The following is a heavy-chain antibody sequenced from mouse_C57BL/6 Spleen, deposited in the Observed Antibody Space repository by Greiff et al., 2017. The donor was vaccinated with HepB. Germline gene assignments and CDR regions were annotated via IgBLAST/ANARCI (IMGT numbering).Heavy chain of an antibody. V-gene: IGHV3-6*01. CDR1: GYSITSGYY. Sequence: EVKLMESGPGLVKPSQSLSLTCSVTGYSITSGYYWNCIRQFPGNKLEWMCYISYDGSNNYNPSLKNRISITRDTSKNQFFLKLNSVTTEDTATYYCARDRGDYWGQGTTLTVAS. CDR2: ISYDGSN. CDR3: ARDRGDY. J-gene: IGHJ2*01.